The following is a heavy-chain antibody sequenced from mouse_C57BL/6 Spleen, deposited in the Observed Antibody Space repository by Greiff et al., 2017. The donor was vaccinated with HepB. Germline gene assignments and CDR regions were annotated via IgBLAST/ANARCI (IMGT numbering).Heavy chain of an antibody. Sequence: QVQLQQPGAELVMPGASVKLSCKASGYTFTSYWMHWVKQRPGQGLEWIGEIDPSDSYTNYNQKFKGKSTLTVDKSSSTAYMQLSSLTSEDSAVYYCALITTEGVYYYAMDYWGQGTSVTVSS. J-gene: IGHJ4*01. D-gene: IGHD1-1*01. CDR2: IDPSDSYT. V-gene: IGHV1-69*01. CDR1: GYTFTSYW. CDR3: ALITTEGVYYYAMDY.